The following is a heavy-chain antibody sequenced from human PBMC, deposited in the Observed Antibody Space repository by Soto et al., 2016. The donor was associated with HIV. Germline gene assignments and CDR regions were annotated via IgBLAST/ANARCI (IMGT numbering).Heavy chain of an antibody. CDR3: ARPIREYGNDAFDI. D-gene: IGHD1-20*01. CDR2: IYSSGST. V-gene: IGHV3-66*04. J-gene: IGHJ3*02. Sequence: EVQLVESGGGLVQPGGSLRLSCAASGFSVSTYYMTWVRQAPGKGLEWVTVIYSSGSTYYVDSVKGRFTISRDNSKNMLYLQMNSLRAEDTAMYYCARPIREYGNDAFDIWGQGTMVTVSS. CDR1: GFSVSTYY.